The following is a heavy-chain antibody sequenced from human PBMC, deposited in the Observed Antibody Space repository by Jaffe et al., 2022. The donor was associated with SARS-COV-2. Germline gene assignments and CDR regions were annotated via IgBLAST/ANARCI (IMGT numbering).Heavy chain of an antibody. V-gene: IGHV1-8*01. CDR2: MNPNSGNT. J-gene: IGHJ4*02. D-gene: IGHD3-10*01. CDR3: ARSITMVRGAPPHY. CDR1: GYTFTSYD. Sequence: QVQLVQSGAEVKKPGASVKVSCKASGYTFTSYDINWVRQATGQGLEWMGWMNPNSGNTGYAQKFQGRVTMTRNTSISTAYMELSSLRSEDTAVYYCARSITMVRGAPPHYWGQGTLVTVSS.